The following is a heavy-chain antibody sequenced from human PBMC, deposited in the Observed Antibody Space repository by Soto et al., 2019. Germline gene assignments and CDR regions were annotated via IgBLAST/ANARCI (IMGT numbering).Heavy chain of an antibody. CDR3: ARGQVVAAQH. Sequence: QLQLQESGSGLVKPSQTLSLTCAVSGGSISSGGYSWSWIRQPPGKGLEWIGYIYHSGSTYYNPSPXGXVXLXLDRSKNQFSLKLSSVTAADTAVYYCARGQVVAAQHWGQGTLVTVSS. J-gene: IGHJ4*02. D-gene: IGHD2-15*01. V-gene: IGHV4-30-2*01. CDR1: GGSISSGGYS. CDR2: IYHSGST.